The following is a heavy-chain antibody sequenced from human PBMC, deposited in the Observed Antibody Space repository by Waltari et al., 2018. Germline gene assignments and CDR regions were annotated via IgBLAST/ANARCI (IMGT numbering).Heavy chain of an antibody. J-gene: IGHJ1*01. V-gene: IGHV1-24*01. D-gene: IGHD1-26*01. CDR3: AAGFGGTYGKH. Sequence: QVQVVKSGAEVKKPGASVKVSCSVSAFSLSELSIHWVRQAHAKGFEWMGSFDPEEGERIYARNFQGRITMTEDTATDTAYLEVISLRSEDTAVYYCAAGFGGTYGKHWGQGTLVSVSS. CDR1: AFSLSELS. CDR2: FDPEEGER.